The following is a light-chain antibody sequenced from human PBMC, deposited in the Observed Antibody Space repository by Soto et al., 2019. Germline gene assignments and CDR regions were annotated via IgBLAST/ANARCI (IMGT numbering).Light chain of an antibody. CDR2: DAS. V-gene: IGKV3D-20*01. Sequence: EIILTHSPDTLSLSPCERATLSFSASQTVSSSYLAWYQQKPGLAPRLLIYDASSRATGIPDRFSGSGSGTDFTLTISSLQPDDFATYYCQQYNSYWWTFGQGTKVDIK. CDR1: QTVSSSY. CDR3: QQYNSYWWT. J-gene: IGKJ1*01.